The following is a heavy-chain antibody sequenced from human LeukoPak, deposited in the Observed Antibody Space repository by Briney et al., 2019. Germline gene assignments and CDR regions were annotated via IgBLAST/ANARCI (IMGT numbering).Heavy chain of an antibody. D-gene: IGHD3-22*01. V-gene: IGHV3-23*01. CDR2: ISGSGGST. CDR3: AKVPYDSSGYYYFDY. CDR1: GFTFSSYA. J-gene: IGHJ4*02. Sequence: GGSLRLSCAVSGFTFSSYAMSWVRQAPGKGLEWVSGISGSGGSTYYADSVKGRFTISRDKSKNTLYLQMNRLRAEDTAVYYCAKVPYDSSGYYYFDYWGQGTLVTVSS.